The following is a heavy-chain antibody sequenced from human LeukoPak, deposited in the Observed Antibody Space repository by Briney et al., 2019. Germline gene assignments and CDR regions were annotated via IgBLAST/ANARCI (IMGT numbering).Heavy chain of an antibody. Sequence: PGGSLRLSCAASGFTFSSYGMHWVRQAPGKGLEWVAFIRYDGSNKYYADSVKGRFTISRDNSKNTLYLQMNSLRAEDTAVYYCAKDQGLLTGTTDAFDIWGQGTIVTVSS. CDR2: IRYDGSNK. V-gene: IGHV3-30*02. D-gene: IGHD1-7*01. J-gene: IGHJ3*02. CDR1: GFTFSSYG. CDR3: AKDQGLLTGTTDAFDI.